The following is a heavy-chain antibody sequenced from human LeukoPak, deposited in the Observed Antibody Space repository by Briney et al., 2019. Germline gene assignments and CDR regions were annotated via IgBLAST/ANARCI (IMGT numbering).Heavy chain of an antibody. CDR1: VFTFSNLR. V-gene: IGHV3-7*01. Sequence: GGSVRLSCAPSVFTFSNLRMSWVRQARGGGREWVATIKPDGSAQYYVDSVKGRFTISRDNAKNSLFLQINSLRVEDTAVYYCAREAAADPYYFDYWGQGTLVTVSS. J-gene: IGHJ4*02. CDR3: AREAAADPYYFDY. CDR2: IKPDGSAQ. D-gene: IGHD6-13*01.